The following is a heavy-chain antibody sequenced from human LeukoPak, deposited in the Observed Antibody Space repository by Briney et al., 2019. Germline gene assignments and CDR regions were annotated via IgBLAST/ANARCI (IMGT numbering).Heavy chain of an antibody. V-gene: IGHV3-72*01. CDR2: TRNKANRYTT. D-gene: IGHD1-1*01. Sequence: GGSLRLSCAASGFTFCDHYTVLVRQAPGKGLEWVGRTRNKANRYTTEYAASVKGRFTISRDDSKNTLYLQMNSLRAEDTVVYYCANSERSNWNYYFVYWRQGTLVTVSS. J-gene: IGHJ4*02. CDR3: ANSERSNWNYYFVY. CDR1: GFTFCDHY.